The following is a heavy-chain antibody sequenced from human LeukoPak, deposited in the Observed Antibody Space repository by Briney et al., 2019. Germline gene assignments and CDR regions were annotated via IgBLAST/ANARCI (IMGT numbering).Heavy chain of an antibody. Sequence: GGSLRLTCAASGFALSSHWMTWVRQVPGRGPEWVANVNRDGSETYYLDSVKGRFTISKDNAKNSLYLQMNSLRAEDTALYHCARNNGMDVWGQGTTVIASS. V-gene: IGHV3-7*03. CDR2: VNRDGSET. CDR3: ARNNGMDV. J-gene: IGHJ6*02. CDR1: GFALSSHW.